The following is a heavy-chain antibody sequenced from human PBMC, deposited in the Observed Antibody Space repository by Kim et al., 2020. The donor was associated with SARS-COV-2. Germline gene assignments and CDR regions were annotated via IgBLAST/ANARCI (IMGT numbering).Heavy chain of an antibody. J-gene: IGHJ3*02. CDR3: AKGFGSYYCNYDAFDI. V-gene: IGHV3-23*01. Sequence: SVKGRFTISRDNSKNTLYLQMNSLRAEDTAVYYCAKGFGSYYCNYDAFDIWGQGTMVTVSS. D-gene: IGHD1-26*01.